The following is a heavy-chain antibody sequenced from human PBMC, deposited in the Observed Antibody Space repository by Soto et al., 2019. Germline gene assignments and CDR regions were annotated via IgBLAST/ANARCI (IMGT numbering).Heavy chain of an antibody. CDR2: ISYSGST. CDR1: GDSLSGYY. D-gene: IGHD2-8*02. CDR3: ARGGGVYYFDY. Sequence: SETLSLTCTVSGDSLSGYYWSWIRQPPGKGLEWIGYISYSGSTNYNPSLKSRVTMSVDTSKSQFSLKLSSVTAADTAVYYCARGGGVYYFDYWGQGTLVTVSS. J-gene: IGHJ4*02. V-gene: IGHV4-59*01.